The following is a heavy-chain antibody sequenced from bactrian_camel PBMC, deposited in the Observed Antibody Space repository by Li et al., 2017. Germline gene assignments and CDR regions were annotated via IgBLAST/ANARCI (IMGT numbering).Heavy chain of an antibody. V-gene: IGHV3S53*01. Sequence: HVQLVESGGGSVQAGESLRLSCVISRTSTATYTRTCMGWYRQRADNEREGVAFIDGDGTTNYDDSVKGRFTISRENDKNTVYLQMNNLKPEDTAMYYCVDDCYGSRYYLARRTNVWGQGTQVTVS. D-gene: IGHD6*01. CDR1: RTSTATYTRTC. CDR2: IDGDGTT. CDR3: VDDCYGSRYYLARRTNV. J-gene: IGHJ4*01.